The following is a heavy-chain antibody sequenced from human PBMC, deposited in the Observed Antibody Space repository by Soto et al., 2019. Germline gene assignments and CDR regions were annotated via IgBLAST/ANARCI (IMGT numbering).Heavy chain of an antibody. CDR2: ISGSGGST. CDR1: GFTFSSHA. J-gene: IGHJ4*02. CDR3: ARDRYSSSWYF. Sequence: GESLKISCAASGFTFSSHAMSWVRQAPGKGLEWVSDISGSGGSTYYADSVKGRFTISRDNSKNTLYLQMNSLRAEDTAVYYCARDRYSSSWYFWGQGTLVTVSS. D-gene: IGHD6-13*01. V-gene: IGHV3-23*01.